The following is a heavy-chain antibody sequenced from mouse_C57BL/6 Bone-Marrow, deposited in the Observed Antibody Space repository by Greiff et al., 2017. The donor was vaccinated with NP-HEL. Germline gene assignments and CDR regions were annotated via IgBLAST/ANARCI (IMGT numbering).Heavy chain of an antibody. V-gene: IGHV1-74*01. CDR3: ATLTTVVATRAMDY. Sequence: QVQLKQPGAELVKPGASVKVSCKASGYTFTSYWMHWVKQRPGQGLEWIGRIHPSDSDTNYNQKFKGKATLTVDKSSSTAYMQLSSLTSEDSAVYYCATLTTVVATRAMDYWGQGTSVTVSS. CDR1: GYTFTSYW. CDR2: IHPSDSDT. J-gene: IGHJ4*01. D-gene: IGHD1-1*01.